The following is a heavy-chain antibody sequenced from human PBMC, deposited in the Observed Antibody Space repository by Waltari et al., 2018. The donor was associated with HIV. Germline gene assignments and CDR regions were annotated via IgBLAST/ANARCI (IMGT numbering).Heavy chain of an antibody. CDR3: ARKIPEGHAFDS. Sequence: QVPLQESGPGPVKPSETLSLPCGVSGSSLTTGYYWGWIRQPPGKGLEWIGSTYYVGPTYYNTSLKSRVTISVDTSKNQFSLKVTSVTAADTAVYYCARKIPEGHAFDSWGQGTLVTVSS. V-gene: IGHV4-38-2*01. D-gene: IGHD2-2*01. CDR2: TYYVGPT. CDR1: GSSLTTGYY. J-gene: IGHJ4*02.